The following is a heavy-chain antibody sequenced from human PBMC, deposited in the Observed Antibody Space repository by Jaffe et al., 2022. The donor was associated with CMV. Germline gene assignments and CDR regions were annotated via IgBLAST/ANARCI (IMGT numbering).Heavy chain of an antibody. CDR1: GGSISSSSYY. CDR2: IYYSGST. D-gene: IGHD6-19*01. CDR3: ARPIDSSGLYYFDY. V-gene: IGHV4-39*01. J-gene: IGHJ4*02. Sequence: QLQLQESGPGLVKPSETLSLTCTVSGGSISSSSYYWGWIRQPPGKGLEWIGSIYYSGSTYYNPSLKSRVTISVDTSKNQFSLKLSSVTAADTAVYYCARPIDSSGLYYFDYWGQGTLVTVSS.